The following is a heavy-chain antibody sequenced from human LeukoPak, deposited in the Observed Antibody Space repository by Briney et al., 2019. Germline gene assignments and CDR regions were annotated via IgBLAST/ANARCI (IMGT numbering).Heavy chain of an antibody. V-gene: IGHV1-8*01. Sequence: ASVKVSFKGAGYTFTSYDINWVRQAPGQGLEWKGWMNPNSGNTVYAQKFQGRVTMTRNTSISTAYMELSSLRSEDTAVYYCARAYMVRGVVRYGFDPWGQGTLVTVSS. CDR3: ARAYMVRGVVRYGFDP. CDR1: GYTFTSYD. J-gene: IGHJ5*02. D-gene: IGHD3-10*01. CDR2: MNPNSGNT.